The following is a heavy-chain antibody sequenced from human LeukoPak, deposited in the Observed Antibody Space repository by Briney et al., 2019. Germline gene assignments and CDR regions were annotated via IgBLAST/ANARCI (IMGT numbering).Heavy chain of an antibody. CDR2: IYYSGST. D-gene: IGHD5-18*01. J-gene: IGHJ4*02. Sequence: PSETLSLTCTVSGGSISSHYWSWIRQPPGKGLEWLGYIYYSGSTNYNPSLKSRVTISVDTSKNQFSLKLSSVTAADTAVYYCASPYSYGYFGYWGQGTLVTVSS. CDR3: ASPYSYGYFGY. V-gene: IGHV4-59*11. CDR1: GGSISSHY.